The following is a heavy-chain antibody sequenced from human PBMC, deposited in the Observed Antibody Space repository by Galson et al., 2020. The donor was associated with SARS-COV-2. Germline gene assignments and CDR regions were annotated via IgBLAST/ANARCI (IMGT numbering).Heavy chain of an antibody. CDR2: IIPIFGTA. CDR1: GGTFSSYA. D-gene: IGHD3-9*01. J-gene: IGHJ6*03. V-gene: IGHV1-69*13. CDR3: AREGETDILTGCYYMDV. Sequence: SVKVSCKASGGTFSSYAISWVRQATGQGLEWMGRIIPIFGTANYAQKFQGRVTITADESTSTAYMELSSLRSEDTAVYYCAREGETDILTGCYYMDVWGKVTTVTISS.